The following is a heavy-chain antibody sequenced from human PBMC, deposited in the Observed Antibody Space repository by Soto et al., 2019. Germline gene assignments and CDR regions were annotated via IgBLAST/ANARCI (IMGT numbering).Heavy chain of an antibody. Sequence: GESLKISCNGSGYSFAGYWITWVRQMPGKGLEWMGRIDPSDSQTYYSPSFRGHVTISAAKSITTVFLQWSSLRASDTAMYYCARNLSPSYSRPNFQSYFDYWGPGTLVTVFS. J-gene: IGHJ4*02. CDR2: IDPSDSQT. CDR1: GYSFAGYW. D-gene: IGHD1-26*01. CDR3: ARNLSPSYSRPNFQSYFDY. V-gene: IGHV5-10-1*01.